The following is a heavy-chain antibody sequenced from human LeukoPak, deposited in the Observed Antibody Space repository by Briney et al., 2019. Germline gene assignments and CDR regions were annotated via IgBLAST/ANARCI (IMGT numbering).Heavy chain of an antibody. J-gene: IGHJ4*02. CDR3: AGTPWFGELTLDY. D-gene: IGHD3-10*01. Sequence: GTSVKVSCKASGFTFTSSTIQWVRQARGQRLEWIGWIVVGSGNTNYAQKFQERLIITRDMSTTTVYMELSSLRSEDTAVYYCAGTPWFGELTLDYWGQGTLVTVSS. V-gene: IGHV1-58*02. CDR2: IVVGSGNT. CDR1: GFTFTSST.